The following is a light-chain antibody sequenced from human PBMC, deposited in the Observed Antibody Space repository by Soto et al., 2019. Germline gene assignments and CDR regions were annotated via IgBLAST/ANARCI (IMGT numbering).Light chain of an antibody. CDR2: AAS. J-gene: IGKJ5*01. Sequence: IVWKQSPGTLSLSPGERATFSCWASQSVSSSYLAWYQQKPGQVPRVPMYAASSRATGIPDRFSVSGSGTDFTLTISRLEDEDFAVYDCQQSSSSPITFGQGTRLEIK. V-gene: IGKV3-20*01. CDR1: QSVSSSY. CDR3: QQSSSSPIT.